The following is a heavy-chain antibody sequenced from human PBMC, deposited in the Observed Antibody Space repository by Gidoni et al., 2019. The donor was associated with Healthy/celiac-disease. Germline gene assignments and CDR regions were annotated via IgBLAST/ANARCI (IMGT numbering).Heavy chain of an antibody. V-gene: IGHV4-31*03. CDR1: GGSISRGGYY. D-gene: IGHD6-19*01. J-gene: IGHJ4*02. Sequence: QVQLQESGPGLVKPSQTLSLTCTVSGGSISRGGYYWSWIRQHPGKGLEWIGYIYYSGSTYYNPSLKSRVTISVDTSKNQFSLKLSSVTAADTAVYYCARAGIAVTFWDYWGQGTLVTVSS. CDR3: ARAGIAVTFWDY. CDR2: IYYSGST.